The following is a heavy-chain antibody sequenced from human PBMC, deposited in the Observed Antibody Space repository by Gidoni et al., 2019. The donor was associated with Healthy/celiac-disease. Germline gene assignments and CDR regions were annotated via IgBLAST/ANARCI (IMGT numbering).Heavy chain of an antibody. Sequence: QLQLQESGPGLVKPSETLSLTCTVSGGPISSSTYYWGWIRQPPGKGLEWIGSIYYSGSTFYNPSLKSRVTISVDTSKDQFSLKLSSVTAADTAVYYCAVTYGSATYYFDYWGQGTLVTVSS. J-gene: IGHJ4*02. CDR3: AVTYGSATYYFDY. D-gene: IGHD3-10*01. V-gene: IGHV4-39*01. CDR1: GGPISSSTYY. CDR2: IYYSGST.